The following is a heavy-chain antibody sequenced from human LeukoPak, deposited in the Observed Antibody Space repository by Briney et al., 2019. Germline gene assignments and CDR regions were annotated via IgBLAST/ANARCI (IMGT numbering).Heavy chain of an antibody. Sequence: PGGSLRLSCAASGFTFSNYAMSWVRQAPGKGLEWVSVISNKGDSTYYADSVKGRLTVSRDNSKNTLSLQMNSLRAEDTAVYYCATNWNFDYWGQGTLVTVSS. V-gene: IGHV3-23*01. CDR3: ATNWNFDY. D-gene: IGHD1-1*01. CDR1: GFTFSNYA. J-gene: IGHJ4*02. CDR2: ISNKGDST.